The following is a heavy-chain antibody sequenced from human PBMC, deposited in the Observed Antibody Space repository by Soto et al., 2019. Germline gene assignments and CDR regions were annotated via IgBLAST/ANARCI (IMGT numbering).Heavy chain of an antibody. CDR3: ARNISGWGLTNAHFGVEV. D-gene: IGHD3-16*01. V-gene: IGHV1-3*01. Sequence: QVRLVQSGSEGKKPGASVMVSCKASGYTFANYAIHWVRQAPGQDFEWMGWINAGNGNTRNSQKFQGRVTFTRDTSATTAHMEVGSLRFDDTAVYYCARNISGWGLTNAHFGVEVWGQGNTVIVSS. CDR1: GYTFANYA. J-gene: IGHJ6*01. CDR2: INAGNGNT.